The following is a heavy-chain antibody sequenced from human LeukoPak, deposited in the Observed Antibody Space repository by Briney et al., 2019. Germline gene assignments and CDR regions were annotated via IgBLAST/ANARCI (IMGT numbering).Heavy chain of an antibody. CDR3: ARGTTGGYYS. CDR2: ISPIFGTA. CDR1: GGTFISYA. D-gene: IGHD3-10*01. V-gene: IGHV1-69*13. J-gene: IGHJ5*02. Sequence: ASVKVSCKASGGTFISYAIGWVRQAPGQGVEWMGGISPIFGTANSAQKLQGKATITAAESTSTAYMEPRSLRSADTAVSYCARGTTGGYYSSGEGTLVTPSP.